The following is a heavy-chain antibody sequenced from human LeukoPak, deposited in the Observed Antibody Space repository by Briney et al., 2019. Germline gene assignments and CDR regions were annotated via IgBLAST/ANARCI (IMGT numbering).Heavy chain of an antibody. V-gene: IGHV1-69*04. J-gene: IGHJ4*02. D-gene: IGHD6-19*01. CDR2: IIPILGIA. CDR3: ASRSHKTIVGADTREVGDY. Sequence: SVKVSCKASGGTFSSYAISWVRQAPGQGLEWMGRIIPILGIANYARKFQGRVTITADTSTDTAYMDLISLRSEDTAVYYCASRSHKTIVGADTREVGDYWGQGTLVTVSS. CDR1: GGTFSSYA.